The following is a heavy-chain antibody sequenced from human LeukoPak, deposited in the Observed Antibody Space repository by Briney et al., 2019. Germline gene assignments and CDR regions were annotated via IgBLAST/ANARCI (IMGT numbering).Heavy chain of an antibody. V-gene: IGHV4-34*01. Sequence: SETLSLTCAVYGGSFSGYYWSWIRQPPGKGLEWIGEINHSGSTNYNPSLKSRVTISVDTSKNQFSLKLSSVTAADTAVYYCARGTPGGVELYWFDPWGQGTLVTVSS. CDR1: GGSFSGYY. CDR3: ARGTPGGVELYWFDP. D-gene: IGHD1-7*01. J-gene: IGHJ5*02. CDR2: INHSGST.